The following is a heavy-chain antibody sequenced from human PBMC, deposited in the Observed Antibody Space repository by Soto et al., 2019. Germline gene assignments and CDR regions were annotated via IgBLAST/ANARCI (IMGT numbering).Heavy chain of an antibody. D-gene: IGHD3-22*01. CDR1: GFTFSDFA. J-gene: IGHJ4*02. Sequence: PGGSLRLSGSASGFTFSDFAMSWVRQAPGKGLEWVSSISSNGNYIYYADSMKGRFTISRDNAEKSLYLQMNSLRGEDTAGYYCARGTHYYDSIGYSHFFDYWGQGTLVTVSS. CDR2: ISSNGNYI. V-gene: IGHV3-21*01. CDR3: ARGTHYYDSIGYSHFFDY.